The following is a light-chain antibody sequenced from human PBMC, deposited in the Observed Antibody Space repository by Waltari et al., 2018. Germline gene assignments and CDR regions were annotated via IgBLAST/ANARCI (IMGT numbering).Light chain of an antibody. CDR2: DTS. Sequence: EIVMTQSPATLSMSPGERATLPCRASQSIRTNLAWYQQRPGQAPRLLIYDTSTRATGIPVKFSGSGSGTEFTLTISDLQPEDFAVYYCQQYNNWPPLYTFGQGTKLDIK. J-gene: IGKJ2*01. CDR3: QQYNNWPPLYT. V-gene: IGKV3-15*01. CDR1: QSIRTN.